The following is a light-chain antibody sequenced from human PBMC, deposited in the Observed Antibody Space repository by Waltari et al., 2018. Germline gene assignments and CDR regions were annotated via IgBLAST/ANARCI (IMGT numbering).Light chain of an antibody. Sequence: QSALTQPPSVSKSLGQSVPISCTGSSSDIGNYNGLSWYQQHSGTAPTLLIYDVNKRPSGVSERFSGSKSGNTASLTISGLQAEDEADYYCCSYRGGNTFIFGGGTRLTVL. J-gene: IGLJ2*01. V-gene: IGLV2-18*02. CDR3: CSYRGGNTFI. CDR2: DVN. CDR1: SSDIGNYNG.